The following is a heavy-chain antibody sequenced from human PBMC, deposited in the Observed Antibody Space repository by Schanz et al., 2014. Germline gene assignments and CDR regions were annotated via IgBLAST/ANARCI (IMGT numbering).Heavy chain of an antibody. CDR3: ATIPRGNIYGYFDY. V-gene: IGHV4-59*11. J-gene: IGHJ4*02. Sequence: QVQLRESGPGLVKPSETLSLTCTVSGVSISSHYWSWVRQAPGEGLEWIGYLFNSERAKYNPSLECGITMSLDTSKSQFSLHLRYVPAADTAVYYCATIPRGNIYGYFDYWGQGTLVTVSS. CDR1: GVSISSHY. D-gene: IGHD5-18*01. CDR2: LFNSERA.